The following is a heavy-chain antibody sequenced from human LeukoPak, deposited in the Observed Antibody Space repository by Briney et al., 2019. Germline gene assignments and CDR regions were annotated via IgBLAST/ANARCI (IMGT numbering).Heavy chain of an antibody. D-gene: IGHD6-19*01. CDR2: ISAYNGNT. CDR3: AREKRVAGSRGGFDP. Sequence: ASVKDSCKSSGYDFTTYGFSWVRQAPGQGLEWMGWISAYNGNTNYAQKFQGRVTMTRDTSISTAYMELSRLRSDDTAVYYCAREKRVAGSRGGFDPWGQGTLVTVSS. V-gene: IGHV1-18*01. CDR1: GYDFTTYG. J-gene: IGHJ5*02.